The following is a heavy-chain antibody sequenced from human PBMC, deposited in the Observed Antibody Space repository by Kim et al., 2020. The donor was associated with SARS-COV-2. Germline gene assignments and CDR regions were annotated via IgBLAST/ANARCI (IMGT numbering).Heavy chain of an antibody. CDR2: MFYGGAT. J-gene: IGHJ6*02. V-gene: IGHV4-59*13. CDR1: GGPITEYY. CDR3: ASSRDDYNYGMDV. Sequence: SETLSLTCSVFGGPITEYYWTWIRQPPGKGLEWIGYMFYGGATKYNPSLKSRVALSVDTSKNQFSLRLGSVPAADTAMYYCASSRDDYNYGMDVWGHGTTVTVSS.